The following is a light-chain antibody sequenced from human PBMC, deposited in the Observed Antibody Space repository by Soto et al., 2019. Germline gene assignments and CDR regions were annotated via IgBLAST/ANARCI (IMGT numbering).Light chain of an antibody. V-gene: IGLV2-14*02. Sequence: QSALTQPASVSGSPGQSITISCTGTSSDVGTYDLVSWYQHHPGAAPKLIIYEATRRPSGISNRFSGSKSGNTASLTISGLQAEDEADYYCSSYTSSSALGVFGGGTKLTVL. CDR2: EAT. CDR3: SSYTSSSALGV. J-gene: IGLJ3*02. CDR1: SSDVGTYDL.